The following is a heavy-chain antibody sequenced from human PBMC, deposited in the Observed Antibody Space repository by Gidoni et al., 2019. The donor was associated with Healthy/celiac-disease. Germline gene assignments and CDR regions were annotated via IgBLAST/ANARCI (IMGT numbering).Heavy chain of an antibody. CDR3: ARVAPQRSTDDY. CDR2: IYYSGST. V-gene: IGHV4-31*03. J-gene: IGHJ4*02. Sequence: QVQLQESGPGLVKPSQTLSLTCTVSGGSISSGGYYWSWIRQHPGKGLEWSGYIYYSGSTYYNPSLKSRVTIPVDTSKSQFSLKLSSVTAADTAVYYCARVAPQRSTDDYWGQGTLVTVSS. CDR1: GGSISSGGYY.